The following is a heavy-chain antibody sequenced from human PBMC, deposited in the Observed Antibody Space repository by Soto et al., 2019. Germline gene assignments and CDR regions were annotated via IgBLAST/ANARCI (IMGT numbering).Heavy chain of an antibody. Sequence: GGSLRLSCAASGFTFSDYYMSWIRQAPGKGLEWVSYISSSSYTNYADSVKGRFTISRDNAKNSLYLQMNSLRAEDTAVYYCARNIPDFMITFGGVDYWGQGTLVTVSS. J-gene: IGHJ4*02. V-gene: IGHV3-11*06. CDR2: ISSSSYT. CDR3: ARNIPDFMITFGGVDY. CDR1: GFTFSDYY. D-gene: IGHD3-16*01.